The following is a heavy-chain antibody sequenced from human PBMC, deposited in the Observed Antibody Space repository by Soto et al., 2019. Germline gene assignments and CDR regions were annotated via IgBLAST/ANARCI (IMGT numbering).Heavy chain of an antibody. J-gene: IGHJ4*02. CDR3: ASDYGSGMGDY. CDR1: GGSISSYY. D-gene: IGHD3-10*01. CDR2: IYYSGST. Sequence: PSETLSLTCTVSGGSISSYYWSWIRQPPGKGLEWIGYIYYSGSTNYNPSLKSRVTISVDTSKNQFSLKLSSMTAADTAVYYCASDYGSGMGDYWGQGALVTVSS. V-gene: IGHV4-59*08.